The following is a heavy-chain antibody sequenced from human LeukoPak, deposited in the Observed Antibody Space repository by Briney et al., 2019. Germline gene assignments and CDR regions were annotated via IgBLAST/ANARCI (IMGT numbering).Heavy chain of an antibody. J-gene: IGHJ4*02. V-gene: IGHV4-39*07. CDR3: ARRNGGMGGYFD. CDR1: GGSTSGSNCY. CDR2: IYCSGST. D-gene: IGHD2-15*01. Sequence: PSETLSLTCSVSGGSTSGSNCYWGWFRQPPGKGLEWIGTIYCSGSTYYNPSLKSRLSISVDTSTNQFSLKLTSVTAADTAVYYCARRNGGMGGYFDWGQGTLVTVFS.